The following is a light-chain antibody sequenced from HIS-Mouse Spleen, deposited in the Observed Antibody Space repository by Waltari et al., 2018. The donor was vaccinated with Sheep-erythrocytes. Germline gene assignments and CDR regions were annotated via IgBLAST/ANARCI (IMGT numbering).Light chain of an antibody. J-gene: IGLJ3*02. V-gene: IGLV2-8*01. CDR1: SSAVGGYHS. CDR3: SSYAGSNNWV. Sequence: QSALTQPPSASGSPGQSVTISCTGTSSAVGGYHSVSWYQQHPGKAPKLMIYEVSKRPSGVPDRFSGSKSGNTASLTVSGLQAEDEADYYCSSYAGSNNWVFGGGTKLTVL. CDR2: EVS.